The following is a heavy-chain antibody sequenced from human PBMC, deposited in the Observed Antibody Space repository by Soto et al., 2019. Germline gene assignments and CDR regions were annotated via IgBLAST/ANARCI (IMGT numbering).Heavy chain of an antibody. CDR3: ARDRYYYDSSGYYYYFDY. V-gene: IGHV1-69*13. J-gene: IGHJ4*02. CDR1: GGTFSSYA. D-gene: IGHD3-22*01. CDR2: IIPIFGTA. Sequence: SVKVSCKASGGTFSSYAISWVRQAPGQGLEWMGGIIPIFGTANYAQKFQGRVTITADESTSTAYMELSSLRSEDTAVYYCARDRYYYDSSGYYYYFDYWGQGXLVTVYS.